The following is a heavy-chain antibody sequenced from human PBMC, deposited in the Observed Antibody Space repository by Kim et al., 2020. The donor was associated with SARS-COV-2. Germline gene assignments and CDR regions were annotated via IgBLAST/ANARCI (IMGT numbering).Heavy chain of an antibody. CDR2: IYYSGST. J-gene: IGHJ4*02. Sequence: SETLSLTCTVSDYSISSGYYWGWIRQPPGKGLEWIGSIYYSGSTYYNPSLKSRVSISIDTSKNQFSLTLSAVTSPDTAVYYCARVGTPLWFGEFFDYWGQGTLVTVSS. CDR1: DYSISSGYY. CDR3: ARVGTPLWFGEFFDY. D-gene: IGHD3-10*01. V-gene: IGHV4-38-2*02.